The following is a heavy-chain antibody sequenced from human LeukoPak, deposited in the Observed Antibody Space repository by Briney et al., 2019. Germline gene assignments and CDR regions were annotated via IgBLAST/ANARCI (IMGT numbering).Heavy chain of an antibody. CDR2: IKQDGSEK. CDR1: GFTFSSYW. J-gene: IGHJ4*02. Sequence: PGGSLRLSCAASGFTFSSYWMSWVRQAPGKGLEWVANIKQDGSEKYYVDSVKGRFTISRDNAKNSLYLQMNSLRAEDTAVYYCARDDYYDSSGYYHFFDYWGQGTLVTVSS. CDR3: ARDDYYDSSGYYHFFDY. D-gene: IGHD3-22*01. V-gene: IGHV3-7*01.